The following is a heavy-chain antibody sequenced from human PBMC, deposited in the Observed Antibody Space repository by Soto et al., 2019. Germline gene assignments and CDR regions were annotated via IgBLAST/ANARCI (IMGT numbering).Heavy chain of an antibody. Sequence: EVQLVESGGGLVQPGGSLRISCAASGFTFSAYWMSWVRQAPGEGLEWVAYIKEDGSESYSVDSVKGRFTVSRDNARNSLFLQMNNLRAEDTAVYYCARDPRYCVDGICYPFCDHWGQGTRVTVSS. D-gene: IGHD2-15*01. CDR1: GFTFSAYW. CDR2: IKEDGSES. V-gene: IGHV3-7*01. CDR3: ARDPRYCVDGICYPFCDH. J-gene: IGHJ4*02.